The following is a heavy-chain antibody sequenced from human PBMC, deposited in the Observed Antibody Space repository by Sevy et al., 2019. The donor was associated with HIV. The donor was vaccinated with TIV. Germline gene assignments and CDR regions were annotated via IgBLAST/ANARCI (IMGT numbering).Heavy chain of an antibody. Sequence: GSLRLSCAASGFTFSSYAMSWVRQAPGKGLEWVSAISGSGGSTYYEDSVKGRFTISRDNSKNTLYLQSNSLRAEDTAVYYCAKDGYKPSVGDENYYYYYMDVWGKGTTVTVSS. V-gene: IGHV3-23*01. CDR2: ISGSGGST. CDR1: GFTFSSYA. J-gene: IGHJ6*03. D-gene: IGHD1-20*01. CDR3: AKDGYKPSVGDENYYYYYMDV.